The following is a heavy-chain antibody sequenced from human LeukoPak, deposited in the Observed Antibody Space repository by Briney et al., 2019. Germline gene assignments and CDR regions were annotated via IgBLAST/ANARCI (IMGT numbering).Heavy chain of an antibody. D-gene: IGHD3-10*01. CDR1: GYTFTGYY. Sequence: GASVKVSCKASGYTFTGYYMHWVRQAPGQGLEWMGWISAYNGNTNYAQKLQGRVTMTTDTSTSTAYMELRSLRSDDTAVYYCARRLEAYYYGSWFDPWGQGTLVTVSS. J-gene: IGHJ5*02. CDR3: ARRLEAYYYGSWFDP. CDR2: ISAYNGNT. V-gene: IGHV1-18*04.